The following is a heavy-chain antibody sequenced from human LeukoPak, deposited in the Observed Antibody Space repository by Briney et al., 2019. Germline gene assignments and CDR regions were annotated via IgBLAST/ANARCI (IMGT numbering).Heavy chain of an antibody. CDR2: IYYSGST. D-gene: IGHD1-1*01. J-gene: IGHJ4*02. Sequence: PSETLSLTCTVPGGSINSYYWTWIRQPPGKGLEWIGYIYYSGSTKYNPSLTSRVTISVDSSKNQFSLKLSPVTAADTAVYFCARTTLLGTQDYWGRGTLVTVSS. CDR1: GGSINSYY. CDR3: ARTTLLGTQDY. V-gene: IGHV4-59*01.